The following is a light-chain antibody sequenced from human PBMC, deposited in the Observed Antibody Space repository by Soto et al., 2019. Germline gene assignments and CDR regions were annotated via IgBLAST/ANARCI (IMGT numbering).Light chain of an antibody. CDR2: DAS. Sequence: EIVLTQSPATLSLSPGERVTLSCRASQSVSSYFARYQQKPGLAPRLLIYDASTRAAGIPARFSGSGSGTDFTLTISSLDPDDFAVYYCQQRSDWPLTFGGGTKVEIK. V-gene: IGKV3-11*01. CDR3: QQRSDWPLT. CDR1: QSVSSY. J-gene: IGKJ4*01.